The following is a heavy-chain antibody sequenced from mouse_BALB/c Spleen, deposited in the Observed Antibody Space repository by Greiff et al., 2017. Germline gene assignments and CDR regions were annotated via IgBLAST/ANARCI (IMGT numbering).Heavy chain of an antibody. CDR2: IYPGNSDT. CDR3: TSDYDPYAMDY. D-gene: IGHD2-4*01. CDR1: GYTFTSYW. V-gene: IGHV1-5*01. J-gene: IGHJ4*01. Sequence: VQLQQSGTVLARPGASVKMSCKASGYTFTSYWMHWVKQRPGQGLEWIGAIYPGNSDTSYNQKFKGKAKLTAVTSTSTAYMELSSLTNEDSAVYYCTSDYDPYAMDYWGQGTSVTVSS.